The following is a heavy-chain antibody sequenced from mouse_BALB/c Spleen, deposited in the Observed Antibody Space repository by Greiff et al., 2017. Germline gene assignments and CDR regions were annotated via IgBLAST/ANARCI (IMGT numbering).Heavy chain of an antibody. CDR1: GFNIKDTY. V-gene: IGHV14-3*02. CDR3: ASGNYGGY. J-gene: IGHJ2*01. Sequence: EVQLQQSGAELVKPGASVKLSCTASGFNIKDTYMHWVKQRPEQGLEWIGRIDPANGNTKYDPKFQGKATITADTSSNAAYLQLSSLTSEDTAVYYCASGNYGGYWGQGTTLTVSS. CDR2: IDPANGNT. D-gene: IGHD2-1*01.